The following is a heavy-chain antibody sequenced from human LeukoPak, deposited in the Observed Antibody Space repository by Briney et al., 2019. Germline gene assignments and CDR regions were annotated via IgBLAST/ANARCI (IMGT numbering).Heavy chain of an antibody. D-gene: IGHD2-2*01. Sequence: PSETLSLTCTVAARSLSSSSYYWGWLRQPPGKGLEWIGSIYYSGSTYYNPSLKSRVTISVDTSKNQCSLKLRSVTAADTAVYYCARHEEGRPVPASLDVWGQGTTVTVSS. CDR1: ARSLSSSSYY. CDR3: ARHEEGRPVPASLDV. V-gene: IGHV4-39*01. J-gene: IGHJ6*02. CDR2: IYYSGST.